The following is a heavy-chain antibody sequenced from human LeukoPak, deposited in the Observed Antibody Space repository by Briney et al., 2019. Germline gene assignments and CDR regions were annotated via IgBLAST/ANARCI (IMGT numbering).Heavy chain of an antibody. CDR2: ISSSSRPI. D-gene: IGHD6-19*01. Sequence: GGSLRLSCAASGFNFSSYSMNWVRQAPGKGLEWVSYISSSSRPIYYADSVMGRFTISTDNSKNTLYLQMNSLRAEDTAVYFCASSALAGPPDGYYGMDVWGQGTTVTVSS. CDR1: GFNFSSYS. CDR3: ASSALAGPPDGYYGMDV. V-gene: IGHV3-48*04. J-gene: IGHJ6*02.